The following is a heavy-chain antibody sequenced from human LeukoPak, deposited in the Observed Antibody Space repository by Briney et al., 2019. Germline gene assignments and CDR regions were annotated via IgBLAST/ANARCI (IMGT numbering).Heavy chain of an antibody. V-gene: IGHV5-10-1*01. CDR1: GDSFTSYW. D-gene: IGHD3-10*01. Sequence: GEPLKISCKGSGDSFTSYWIGWVRQMPGKGLEGMGRIDPRDAYTNYSPTFTGHVTISAHKSITPAYLQWSRLKASDTAMYYCARAYGSGSYPAGYWGQGTLVTVSS. CDR3: ARAYGSGSYPAGY. J-gene: IGHJ4*02. CDR2: IDPRDAYT.